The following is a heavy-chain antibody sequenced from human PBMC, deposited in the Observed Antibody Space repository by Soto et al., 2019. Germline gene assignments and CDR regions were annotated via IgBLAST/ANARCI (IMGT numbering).Heavy chain of an antibody. CDR3: ARSGSFWSGPYYMAV. V-gene: IGHV3-33*01. Sequence: QPGGSLRLSCAASGVTFSSYGMHWVRQAPGKGLEWVAVIWYDGSNKYYADSVKGRFTISRDNSKNTLYLQMNSLRAEDTAVYYCARSGSFWSGPYYMAVWGKGTTVTVSS. J-gene: IGHJ6*03. CDR2: IWYDGSNK. CDR1: GVTFSSYG. D-gene: IGHD3-3*01.